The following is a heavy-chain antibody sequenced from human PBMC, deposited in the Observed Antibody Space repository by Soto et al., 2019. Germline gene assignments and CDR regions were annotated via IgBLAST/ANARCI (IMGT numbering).Heavy chain of an antibody. Sequence: QLQLQESGPGLVKPSETLSLTCTVSGGSISSSSYYWGWIRQPPGKGLEWIGSIYYSGSTYYNPSLKSRVTISVDTSKNQFSLKLSSVTAADTAVYYCARRSGYSSGWSSYYYYYYGMDVWGQGTTVTVSS. V-gene: IGHV4-39*01. J-gene: IGHJ6*02. CDR3: ARRSGYSSGWSSYYYYYYGMDV. D-gene: IGHD6-19*01. CDR1: GGSISSSSYY. CDR2: IYYSGST.